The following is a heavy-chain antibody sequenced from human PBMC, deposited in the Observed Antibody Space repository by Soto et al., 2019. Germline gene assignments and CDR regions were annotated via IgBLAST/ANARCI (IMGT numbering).Heavy chain of an antibody. CDR2: ISYDGSNK. Sequence: PGGSLRLSCAASGFTFSSYAMHWVRQAPGKGLEWVAVISYDGSNKYYSDSVKGRFTISGDNSKNTLYLQMNSLRAEDTAVYYCVGPYSGSYLVGSWDDYWGQGTLVTVSS. J-gene: IGHJ4*02. D-gene: IGHD1-26*01. CDR1: GFTFSSYA. CDR3: VGPYSGSYLVGSWDDY. V-gene: IGHV3-30-3*01.